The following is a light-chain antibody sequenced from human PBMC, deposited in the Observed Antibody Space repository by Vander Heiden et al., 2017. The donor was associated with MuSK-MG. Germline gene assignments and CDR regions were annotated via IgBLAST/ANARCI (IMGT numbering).Light chain of an antibody. CDR1: TGISRY. CDR3: HQDYGYPHT. Sequence: IRMTQSPSSFSASTGDRVTITCRASTGISRYLSWYQQKPGKAPKLRISAASRFSGSGSGTDFTLTIICLQSEDFATYYCHQDYGYPHTFGGGTKVEIK. CDR2: A. V-gene: IGKV1-8*01. J-gene: IGKJ4*01.